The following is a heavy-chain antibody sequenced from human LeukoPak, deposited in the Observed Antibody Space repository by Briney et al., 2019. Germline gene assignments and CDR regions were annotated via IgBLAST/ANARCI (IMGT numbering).Heavy chain of an antibody. Sequence: GGSLRLSCAASGFTFSSYAMHWVRQAPGKGLEWVAVISYDGSNKYYADSVKGRFTISRDNSKNTLYLQKNSLRAEDTAVYYCAREVYYYDSSSYYPFDYWGQGTLVTVSS. J-gene: IGHJ4*02. CDR3: AREVYYYDSSSYYPFDY. V-gene: IGHV3-30-3*01. D-gene: IGHD3-22*01. CDR1: GFTFSSYA. CDR2: ISYDGSNK.